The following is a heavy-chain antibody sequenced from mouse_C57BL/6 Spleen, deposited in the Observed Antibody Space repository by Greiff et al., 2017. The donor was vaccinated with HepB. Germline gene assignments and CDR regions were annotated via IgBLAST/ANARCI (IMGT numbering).Heavy chain of an antibody. D-gene: IGHD2-5*01. CDR2: ISDGGSYT. Sequence: EVQRVESGGGLVKPGGSLKLSCAASGFTFSSYAMSWVRQTPEKRLEWVATISDGGSYTYYPDNVKGRFTISRDNAKNNLYLQMSHLKSEDTAMYYCARAYYSNYEDYAMDYWGQGTSVTVSS. CDR3: ARAYYSNYEDYAMDY. CDR1: GFTFSSYA. V-gene: IGHV5-4*01. J-gene: IGHJ4*01.